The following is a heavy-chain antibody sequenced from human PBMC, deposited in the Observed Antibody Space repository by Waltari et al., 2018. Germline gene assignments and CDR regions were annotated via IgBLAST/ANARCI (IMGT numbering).Heavy chain of an antibody. Sequence: EVQLVESGGGLVQPGGSLRLSCAASGFTFSSYWMHWVRQAPGKGLVGVARIKRDGSSTRYAESVKGRFTISRDNAKNTLYLQMNSLRAEDTAVYYCARKRVASGSYDNWGQGTLVTVSS. CDR3: ARKRVASGSYDN. CDR2: IKRDGSST. D-gene: IGHD1-26*01. J-gene: IGHJ4*02. V-gene: IGHV3-74*01. CDR1: GFTFSSYW.